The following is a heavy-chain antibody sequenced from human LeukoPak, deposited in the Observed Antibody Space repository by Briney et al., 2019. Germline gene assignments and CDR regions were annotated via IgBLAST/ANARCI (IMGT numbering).Heavy chain of an antibody. D-gene: IGHD3-10*01. CDR2: IYYSGST. Sequence: SETLSLTCTVSGGSISSSSYYWGWIRQPPGKGLEWIGTIYYSGSTYYNPSLKSRLTISVDTSKNQFSLKVSSVTAADTAVYYCARHRAGGSGMAVDYWGQGTLVTVSS. CDR1: GGSISSSSYY. V-gene: IGHV4-39*01. CDR3: ARHRAGGSGMAVDY. J-gene: IGHJ4*02.